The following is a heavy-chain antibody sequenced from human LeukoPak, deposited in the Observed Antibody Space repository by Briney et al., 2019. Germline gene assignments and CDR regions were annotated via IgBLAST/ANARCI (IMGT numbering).Heavy chain of an antibody. D-gene: IGHD2/OR15-2a*01. CDR2: INPDSGGR. V-gene: IGHV1-2*02. CDR1: GYTFTGYY. Sequence: ASLKVSCKASGYTFTGYYLHWVRQAPGQGLEWMGWINPDSGGRNCAQKFKGRVTMTRDTSITTAYMELSGLRSDDTAVYYCARDPIVQAGYYYGMDVWGQGTTVTVSS. CDR3: ARDPIVQAGYYYGMDV. J-gene: IGHJ6*02.